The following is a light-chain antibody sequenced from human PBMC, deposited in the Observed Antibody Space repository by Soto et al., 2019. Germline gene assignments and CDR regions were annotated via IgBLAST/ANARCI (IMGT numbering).Light chain of an antibody. J-gene: IGKJ2*01. CDR1: QRVSSN. V-gene: IGKV3-15*01. CDR3: QQYNTWPPYT. Sequence: EIVMTQSPATLSVSPGERATLSCRASQRVSSNLAWYQQKPGQAPSLLIYGASTRATGIPARFSGSGSGTELPLTISNLQSEDFAVYYCQQYNTWPPYTFGQGTKLEIK. CDR2: GAS.